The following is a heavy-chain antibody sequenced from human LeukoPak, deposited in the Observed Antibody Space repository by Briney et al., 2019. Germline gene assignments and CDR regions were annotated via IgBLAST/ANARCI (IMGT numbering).Heavy chain of an antibody. Sequence: GGSLRLSCAASGFTFSDYAMHWVRQAPGKGLEWVAVLSYGGTNKYYADSVKGRFTISRDNSKNTMFLQMNSLRAEDTAVYHCARDRSGYANDAFDFWGRGTMVTVSS. D-gene: IGHD3-3*01. V-gene: IGHV3-30-3*01. J-gene: IGHJ3*01. CDR1: GFTFSDYA. CDR3: ARDRSGYANDAFDF. CDR2: LSYGGTNK.